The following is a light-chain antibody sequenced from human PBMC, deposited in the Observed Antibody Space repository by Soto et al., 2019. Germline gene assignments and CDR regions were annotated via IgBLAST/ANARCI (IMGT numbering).Light chain of an antibody. CDR1: QSISSW. CDR3: QLYASFPRT. Sequence: DIQMTQSPSTLSASVGDRVTITCRASQSISSWLAWYQQKPGKAPKLLIYKASSLESGVPSRFSGSGSGTEFTLSITRLQPDDFATYYCQLYASFPRTFGQGTKVDIK. CDR2: KAS. J-gene: IGKJ1*01. V-gene: IGKV1-5*03.